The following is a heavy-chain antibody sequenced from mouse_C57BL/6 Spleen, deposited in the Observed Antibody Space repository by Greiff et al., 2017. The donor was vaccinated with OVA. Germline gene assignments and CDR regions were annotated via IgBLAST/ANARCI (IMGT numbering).Heavy chain of an antibody. CDR3: VRQGDYYGSSLWWYFDV. J-gene: IGHJ1*03. CDR1: GFSFNTYA. D-gene: IGHD1-1*01. CDR2: IRSKSNNYAT. Sequence: EVKLMESGGGLVQPKGSLKLSCAASGFSFNTYAMNWVRQAPGKGLEWVARIRSKSNNYATYYADSVKDRFTISRDDSESMLYLQMNNLKTEDTAMYYCVRQGDYYGSSLWWYFDVWGTGTTVTVSS. V-gene: IGHV10-1*01.